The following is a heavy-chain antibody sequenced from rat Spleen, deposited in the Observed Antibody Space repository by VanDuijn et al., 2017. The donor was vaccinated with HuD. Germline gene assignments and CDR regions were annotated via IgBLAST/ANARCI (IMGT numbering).Heavy chain of an antibody. CDR2: ISWGGSST. V-gene: IGHV5-7*01. J-gene: IGHJ4*01. Sequence: EVQLVESGGGLVQPGRSLKLSCAASGFTFDDYGMAWVRQAPKNGLEWVASISWGGSSTYYLDNVKGRFTISRDNAKNALYLQMDSLRSEDTATYYCARHNSGYGVMDAWGQGASVTVSS. CDR1: GFTFDDYG. CDR3: ARHNSGYGVMDA. D-gene: IGHD4-3*01.